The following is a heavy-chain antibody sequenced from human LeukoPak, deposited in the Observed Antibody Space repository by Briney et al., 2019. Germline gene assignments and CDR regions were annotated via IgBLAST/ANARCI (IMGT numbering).Heavy chain of an antibody. CDR2: IIPILSIA. V-gene: IGHV1-69*04. J-gene: IGHJ6*02. Sequence: SVKVSCKAPGGTFSSYAISWVRQALGQGLEWMGRIIPILSIANYAQKFQGRVTITADKSTSTAYMELSSLRSEDTAVYYCARGLCGSGGCNYNYYGMDVWGQGTTVTVSS. CDR3: ARGLCGSGGCNYNYYGMDV. CDR1: GGTFSSYA. D-gene: IGHD3-10*01.